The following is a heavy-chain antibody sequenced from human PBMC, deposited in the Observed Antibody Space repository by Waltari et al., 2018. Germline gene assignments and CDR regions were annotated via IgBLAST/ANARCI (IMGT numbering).Heavy chain of an antibody. CDR3: TAAALRLLEWSGGCDY. Sequence: HVQLVQSGAEVKQPGASVKVSCKLSGYNLTELSIHWVRQAPGKAREWMGGCCAEDGELFYAKTLTCPFSLTEGTFGAVAYSELRSLTCEDTGVYYWTAAALRLLEWSGGCDYLGQGPRVTVSS. CDR2: CCAEDGEL. D-gene: IGHD3-3*01. CDR1: GYNLTELS. J-gene: IGHJ4*02. V-gene: IGHV1-24*01.